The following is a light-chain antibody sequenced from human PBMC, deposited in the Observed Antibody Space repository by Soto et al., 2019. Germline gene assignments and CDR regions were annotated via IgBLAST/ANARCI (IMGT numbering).Light chain of an antibody. CDR3: QTLGNGIWV. Sequence: QRVLTQSPSASASLGASVKLTCTLSSVCSTYGIAWHQQQPAKGPRFLMKLNSDGSHNKGDGIPDRFSGSSSGAARYLTIASLQLEDEADYYCQTLGNGIWVFGGGTKLTDL. CDR2: LNSDGSH. V-gene: IGLV4-69*01. CDR1: SVCSTYG. J-gene: IGLJ3*02.